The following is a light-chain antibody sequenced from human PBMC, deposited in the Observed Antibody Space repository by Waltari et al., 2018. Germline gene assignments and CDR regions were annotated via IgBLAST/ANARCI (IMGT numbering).Light chain of an antibody. CDR3: QQYYSSPRT. CDR1: QSVLHSSNNKNY. J-gene: IGKJ1*01. Sequence: DIVMTQSPDSLAVSLGERAAINCKSRQSVLHSSNNKNYLAWFQQKPGQPPKLLIYWASTRESGIPDRFSGSGSGTDVTLTISSLQAEDVAVYYCQQYYSSPRTFGQGTKVEIK. CDR2: WAS. V-gene: IGKV4-1*01.